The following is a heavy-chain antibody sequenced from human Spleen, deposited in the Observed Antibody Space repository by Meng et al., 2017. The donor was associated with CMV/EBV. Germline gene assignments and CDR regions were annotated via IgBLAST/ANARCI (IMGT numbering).Heavy chain of an antibody. Sequence: SETLSLTCTVSGGSISSSIYYWGWIRQPPGKGLEWIGSIYYSGSTYYNPSLKSRVTISVDTSKNQFSLKLSSVSAADTAVYYCARGKGLYGYSGYGTCDYWGQGTLVTVSS. CDR1: GGSISSSIYY. V-gene: IGHV4-39*07. CDR2: IYYSGST. CDR3: ARGKGLYGYSGYGTCDY. J-gene: IGHJ4*02. D-gene: IGHD5-12*01.